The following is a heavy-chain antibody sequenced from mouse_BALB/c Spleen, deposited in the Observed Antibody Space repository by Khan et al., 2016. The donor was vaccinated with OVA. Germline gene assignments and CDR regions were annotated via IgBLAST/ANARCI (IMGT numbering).Heavy chain of an antibody. V-gene: IGHV5-9-3*01. CDR3: TRSLVDYYAMDY. D-gene: IGHD2-2*01. CDR1: GFPFSSFA. Sequence: EVELVESGGGVVKPGGSLKLSCSASGFPFSSFAMSWVRQTPERRLEWVATISTGGHYTFYPDSVKGRFTISRDNARNTLYLQMSSRRSEDTAMYYCTRSLVDYYAMDYWGQGTSVTVSS. J-gene: IGHJ4*01. CDR2: ISTGGHYT.